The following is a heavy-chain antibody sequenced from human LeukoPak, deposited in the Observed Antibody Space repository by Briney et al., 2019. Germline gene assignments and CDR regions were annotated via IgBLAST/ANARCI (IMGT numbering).Heavy chain of an antibody. CDR2: IYPGDSDT. J-gene: IGHJ4*02. D-gene: IGHD4-17*01. Sequence: GESLKISCKGSGYSFTSYWIGWVRQMPGKGLEWMGIIYPGDSDTRYSPSFQGQVTISADKSIITAYLQWSSLKASGTAMYYCARLDYGDYSYFDYWGQGTLVTVSS. CDR3: ARLDYGDYSYFDY. CDR1: GYSFTSYW. V-gene: IGHV5-51*01.